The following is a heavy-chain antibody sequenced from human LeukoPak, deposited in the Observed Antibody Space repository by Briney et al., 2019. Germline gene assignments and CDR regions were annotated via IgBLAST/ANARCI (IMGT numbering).Heavy chain of an antibody. V-gene: IGHV1-46*03. Sequence: ASVKVSCKASGYTFTSYYMHWVRQAPGQGLEWMGIIIPSGGSTSYAQKFQGRVTMTRDTSTSTVYMELSSLGSEDTAVYYCARSSIAAYDIWGQGTMVTVSS. D-gene: IGHD6-6*01. CDR3: ARSSIAAYDI. CDR2: IIPSGGST. J-gene: IGHJ3*02. CDR1: GYTFTSYY.